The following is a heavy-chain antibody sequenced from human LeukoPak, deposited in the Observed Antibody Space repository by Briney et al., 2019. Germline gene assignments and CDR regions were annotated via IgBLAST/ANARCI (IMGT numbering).Heavy chain of an antibody. D-gene: IGHD6-13*01. CDR3: ATGYSSSCLDY. Sequence: PSETLSLTCTVSGGSISSSSYYWSWIRQPPGKGLEWIGYIYYSGSTNYNPSLKSRVTISVDTSKNQFSLKLSSVTAADTAVYYCATGYSSSCLDYWGQGTLVTVSS. CDR1: GGSISSSSYY. J-gene: IGHJ4*02. V-gene: IGHV4-61*01. CDR2: IYYSGST.